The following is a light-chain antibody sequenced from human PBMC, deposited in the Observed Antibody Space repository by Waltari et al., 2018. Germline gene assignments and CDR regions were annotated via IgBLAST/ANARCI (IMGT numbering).Light chain of an antibody. CDR3: QQYSPSSGYT. Sequence: DIQMTQSPSPLSASVGDRVTITCRASHSISTWLAWYQQKPGKAPKLLIYQASSLQTGVPSRFSGTGSGTEFTLTINSLQPDDFATYYCQQYSPSSGYTFGPGTKVDIK. CDR2: QAS. V-gene: IGKV1-5*03. J-gene: IGKJ2*01. CDR1: HSISTW.